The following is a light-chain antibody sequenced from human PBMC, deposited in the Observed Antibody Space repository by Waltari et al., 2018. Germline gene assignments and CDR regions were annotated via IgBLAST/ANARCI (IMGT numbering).Light chain of an antibody. CDR1: STHISSYNY. CDR3: ASYVGNNNYV. J-gene: IGLJ1*01. V-gene: IGLV2-8*01. CDR2: QVN. Sequence: QSALTQPPSASGSPGQPATIPCTGPSTHISSYNYVSCYQQHPAKAPQLLIFQVNRRPSGVPDRFSGSKSGDTASLTVSGLQAEDEADYYCASYVGNNNYVFGTGTTVTVL.